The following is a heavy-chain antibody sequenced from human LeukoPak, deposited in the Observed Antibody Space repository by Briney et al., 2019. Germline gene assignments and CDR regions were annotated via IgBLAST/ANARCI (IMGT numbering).Heavy chain of an antibody. CDR2: IYYSGST. V-gene: IGHV4-59*01. Sequence: SETLSLTCTVSGGSISSYYWSWIRQPPGKGLEWLGYIYYSGSTNYNPSLKSRVTISVDTSKNQFSLKLSSVTAADTAVYYCAAGAGVIDAFDIWGQGTMVTVSS. J-gene: IGHJ3*02. D-gene: IGHD6-19*01. CDR1: GGSISSYY. CDR3: AAGAGVIDAFDI.